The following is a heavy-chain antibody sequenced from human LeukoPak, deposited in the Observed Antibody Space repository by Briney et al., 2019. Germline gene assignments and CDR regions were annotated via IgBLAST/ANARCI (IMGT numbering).Heavy chain of an antibody. V-gene: IGHV4-59*01. CDR3: ARDLGSGTTFDY. D-gene: IGHD1-14*01. CDR1: GGSISSYY. Sequence: PSETLSLTCTVSGGSISSYYWSWIRQPPGKGLEWIGYIYYSGSTNYNPSLKSRVTISVDTSKNQFSLKRSSVTAADTAVYYCARDLGSGTTFDYWGQGTLVTVSS. CDR2: IYYSGST. J-gene: IGHJ4*02.